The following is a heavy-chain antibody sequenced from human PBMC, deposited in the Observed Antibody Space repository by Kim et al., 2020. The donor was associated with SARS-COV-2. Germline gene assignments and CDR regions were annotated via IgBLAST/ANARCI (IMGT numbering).Heavy chain of an antibody. J-gene: IGHJ4*02. Sequence: NPPLTSRVTISVDTSKNQFPLKLSSLTAADTAVYYCARLSAAAGTGPIDYWGQGTLVTVSS. CDR3: ARLSAAAGTGPIDY. V-gene: IGHV4-39*01. D-gene: IGHD6-13*01.